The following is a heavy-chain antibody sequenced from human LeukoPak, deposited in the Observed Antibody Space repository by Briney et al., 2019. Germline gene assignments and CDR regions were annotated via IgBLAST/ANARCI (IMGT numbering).Heavy chain of an antibody. Sequence: GGSLRLSCVPSGITFNSALSWVRQAPGKGLEWVSTITKSGDQTHYADSVRGLFTISRDIFKNTLYLQMNSLRAEDTAVYHCVKSAGKDGYRDVFDIWGQGTVVTVSS. V-gene: IGHV3-23*01. J-gene: IGHJ3*02. D-gene: IGHD5-24*01. CDR1: GITFNSA. CDR3: VKSAGKDGYRDVFDI. CDR2: ITKSGDQT.